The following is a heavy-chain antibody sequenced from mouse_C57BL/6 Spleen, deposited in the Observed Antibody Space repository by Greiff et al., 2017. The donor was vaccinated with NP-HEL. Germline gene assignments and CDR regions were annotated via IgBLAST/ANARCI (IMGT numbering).Heavy chain of an antibody. CDR3: ARGGDYDKWYFDV. D-gene: IGHD2-4*01. CDR2: ISDGGSYT. CDR1: GFTFSSYA. V-gene: IGHV5-4*03. J-gene: IGHJ1*03. Sequence: EVKLVESGGGLVKPGGSLKLSCAASGFTFSSYAMSWVRQTPEKRLEWVATISDGGSYTYYPDNVKGRFTISRDNAKNNLYLQMSHLKSEDTAMDYCARGGDYDKWYFDVWGTGTTVTVSS.